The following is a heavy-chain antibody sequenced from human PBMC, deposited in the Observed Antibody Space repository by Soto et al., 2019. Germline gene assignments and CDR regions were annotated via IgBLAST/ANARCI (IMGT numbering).Heavy chain of an antibody. J-gene: IGHJ4*02. Sequence: PGGSLRLSCAASGFTFSSYGMHWVRQAPGKGLEWVAVILYVGSNKYYADSVKGRFTISRDNSKNTLYLQMNSLRAEDTAVYYCARDRGIAVGVDYWGQGTLVTVSS. CDR3: ARDRGIAVGVDY. CDR1: GFTFSSYG. V-gene: IGHV3-33*01. CDR2: ILYVGSNK. D-gene: IGHD6-19*01.